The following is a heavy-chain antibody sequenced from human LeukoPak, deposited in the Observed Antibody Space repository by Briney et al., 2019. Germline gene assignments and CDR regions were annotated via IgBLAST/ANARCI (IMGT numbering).Heavy chain of an antibody. J-gene: IGHJ4*02. V-gene: IGHV4-61*01. CDR1: GGSVSSGSYY. CDR2: IYYSGST. D-gene: IGHD3-10*01. CDR3: ARVFHGSGFNFDY. Sequence: SETLSLTCTVSGGSVSSGSYYWSWIRQPPGKGLEWIGYIYYSGSTNYNPSLKSRVTISVDTSKNQFSLKLGSVTAADTAVYYCARVFHGSGFNFDYWGQGTLVTVSS.